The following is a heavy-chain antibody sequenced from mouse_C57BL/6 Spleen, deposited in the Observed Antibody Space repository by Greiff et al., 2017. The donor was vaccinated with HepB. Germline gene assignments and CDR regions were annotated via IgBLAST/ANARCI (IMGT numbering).Heavy chain of an antibody. V-gene: IGHV1-55*01. CDR2: IYPGSGST. CDR1: GYTFTSYW. J-gene: IGHJ2*01. D-gene: IGHD1-1*01. Sequence: QVQLQQPGAELVKPGASVKMSCKASGYTFTSYWITWVKQRPGQGLEWIGDIYPGSGSTNYNEKFKSKATLTVDTSSSTAYMQLSSLTSEDSAVYYCARESYYYGSRQYYFDYWGQGTTLTVSS. CDR3: ARESYYYGSRQYYFDY.